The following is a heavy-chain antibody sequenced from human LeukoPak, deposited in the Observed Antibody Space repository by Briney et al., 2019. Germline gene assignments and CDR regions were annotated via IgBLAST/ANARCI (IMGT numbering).Heavy chain of an antibody. J-gene: IGHJ4*02. Sequence: GGSLRLSCEASGFTFTTYSMTWVRQAPGKGLGWVSIINSGSSAIFSADALKGRFTISRDDAKNLLYLDMNSLRAEDTAVYYCARGHTAVTRHFDFWGQGTLVTVSS. CDR3: ARGHTAVTRHFDF. CDR2: INSGSSAI. D-gene: IGHD4-17*01. V-gene: IGHV3-21*01. CDR1: GFTFTTYS.